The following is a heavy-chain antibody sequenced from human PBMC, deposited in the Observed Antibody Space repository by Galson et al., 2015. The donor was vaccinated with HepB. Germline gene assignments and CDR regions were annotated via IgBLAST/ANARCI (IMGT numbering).Heavy chain of an antibody. CDR2: INPNSGVT. V-gene: IGHV1-2*02. Sequence: SVKVSCKASGYTLTDYYIHWVRQAPGQGLQWMGWINPNSGVTNYAQNFQGRVTMTRDTSINTAYMELSRLKSGDTAVYYCARPLRPPMGLMAFDIWGQGTMVTVSS. D-gene: IGHD3-10*01. J-gene: IGHJ3*02. CDR3: ARPLRPPMGLMAFDI. CDR1: GYTLTDYY.